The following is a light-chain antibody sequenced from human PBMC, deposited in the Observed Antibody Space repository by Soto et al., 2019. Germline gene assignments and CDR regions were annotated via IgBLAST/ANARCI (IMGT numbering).Light chain of an antibody. CDR1: RSVSSPY. CDR2: GAS. V-gene: IGKV3-20*01. CDR3: QQYGSSPWT. J-gene: IGKJ1*01. Sequence: EIVLTQSPDILSLSPGERATLSCRASRSVSSPYLAWYQQKPGQAPRLLIDGASSRATGVPDRFSGSGSGTDFTLTISRLEPEDFAVYYCQQYGSSPWTFGQGTKVDIK.